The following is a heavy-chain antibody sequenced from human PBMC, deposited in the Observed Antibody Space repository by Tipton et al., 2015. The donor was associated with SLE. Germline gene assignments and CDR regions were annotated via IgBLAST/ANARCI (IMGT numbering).Heavy chain of an antibody. Sequence: TLSLTCTISGVSISSYPWTWFRQSPGKGLEWIGYVYVSGSTNYNPSLKSRVTISVETSKNPFSLSLTSVTAADTAVYYCARGRAITILTTLFYDYWGQRTLVTVSS. J-gene: IGHJ4*02. CDR3: ARGRAITILTTLFYDY. V-gene: IGHV4-59*12. CDR1: GVSISSYP. CDR2: VYVSGST. D-gene: IGHD3-3*01.